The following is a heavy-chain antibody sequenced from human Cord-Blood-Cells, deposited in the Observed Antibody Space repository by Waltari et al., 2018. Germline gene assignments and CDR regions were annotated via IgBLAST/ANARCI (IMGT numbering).Heavy chain of an antibody. Sequence: QVTLRESGPALVKPTQTLTLTCTFSGFSLSTSGMCVSWIRQPPGKALEWLALIDWDDDKYYSTSLKTSLTISKDTSKNQVVLTMTNMDPVDTATYYCARIPQYSSSWFFDYWGQGTLVTVSS. D-gene: IGHD6-13*01. V-gene: IGHV2-70*01. J-gene: IGHJ4*02. CDR3: ARIPQYSSSWFFDY. CDR2: IDWDDDK. CDR1: GFSLSTSGMC.